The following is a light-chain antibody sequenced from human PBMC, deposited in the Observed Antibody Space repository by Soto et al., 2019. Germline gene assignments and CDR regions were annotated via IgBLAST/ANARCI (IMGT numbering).Light chain of an antibody. Sequence: EIVLTQSPGTLSLSPGERATLSCRASQSVSSSYLAWYQQKPGQAPRLLIYGASSRATGIPDRFSGSGSGTDFTLTISRLDPEDFAVYYCQQYGSSPTWTFGQGPKVEIK. J-gene: IGKJ1*01. V-gene: IGKV3-20*01. CDR1: QSVSSSY. CDR2: GAS. CDR3: QQYGSSPTWT.